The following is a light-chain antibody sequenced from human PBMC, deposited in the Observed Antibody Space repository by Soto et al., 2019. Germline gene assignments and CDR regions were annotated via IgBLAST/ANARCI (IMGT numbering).Light chain of an antibody. J-gene: IGLJ1*01. CDR3: GSYTSTDTPFV. CDR2: DVN. V-gene: IGLV2-11*01. Sequence: QSALTQPRSVSASPGQSVTISCTGTSSDVGSYKSVSWYQQSPGKAPKLMIYDVNNRPSGVSDRFSGSKSGNKASLTISNLEAEDESDYYCGSYTSTDTPFVFGTGTKLTVL. CDR1: SSDVGSYKS.